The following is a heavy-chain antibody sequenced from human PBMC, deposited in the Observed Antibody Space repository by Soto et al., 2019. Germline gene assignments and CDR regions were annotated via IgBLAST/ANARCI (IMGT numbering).Heavy chain of an antibody. V-gene: IGHV3-21*01. CDR3: ARDQYYDILTGYYMIVPLDY. Sequence: GGSLRLSCAASGFTFSSYSMNWVRQAPGKGLEWVSSISSSSSYIYYADSVKGRFTISRDNAKNSLYLQMNSLRAEDTAVYYCARDQYYDILTGYYMIVPLDYWGQGTLVTVSS. D-gene: IGHD3-9*01. J-gene: IGHJ4*02. CDR2: ISSSSSYI. CDR1: GFTFSSYS.